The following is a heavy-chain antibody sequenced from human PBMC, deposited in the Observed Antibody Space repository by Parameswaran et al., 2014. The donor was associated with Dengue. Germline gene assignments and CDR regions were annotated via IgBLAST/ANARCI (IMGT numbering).Heavy chain of an antibody. Sequence: WVRQAPGQGLEWMGWINPNSGGTNYAQKFQGWVTMTRDTSISTAYMELSRLRSDDTAVYYCARKGGVRFLEWLSLTDAFDIWGQGTMVTVSS. D-gene: IGHD3-3*01. CDR3: ARKGGVRFLEWLSLTDAFDI. V-gene: IGHV1-2*04. J-gene: IGHJ3*02. CDR2: INPNSGGT.